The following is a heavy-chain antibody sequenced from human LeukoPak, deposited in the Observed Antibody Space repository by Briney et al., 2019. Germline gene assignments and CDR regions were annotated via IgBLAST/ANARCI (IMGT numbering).Heavy chain of an antibody. CDR1: GFTFSSYA. V-gene: IGHV3-23*01. Sequence: GGSLRLSCAASGFTFSSYAMSWVRQAPGKGLEWVSAISGSGGSTYYAGSVKGRFTISRDNSKNTLYLQMNSLRAEDTAVYYCAKNDYDFWSGYPTPRYYMDVWGKGTTVTVSS. D-gene: IGHD3-3*01. J-gene: IGHJ6*03. CDR3: AKNDYDFWSGYPTPRYYMDV. CDR2: ISGSGGST.